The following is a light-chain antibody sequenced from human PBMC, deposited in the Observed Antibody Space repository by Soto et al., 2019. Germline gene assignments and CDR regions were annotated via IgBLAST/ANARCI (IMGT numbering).Light chain of an antibody. CDR2: DAS. Sequence: EIVMTQSPATVSVSPGVRVTLSCRASQSVSNKLAWYQQKPGQAPRLLVYDASGRAGSVPARLSGSGSGTEFTLTISSLQSEDFAVYYCQQYNNWPKTFGQGTKV. J-gene: IGKJ1*01. CDR1: QSVSNK. CDR3: QQYNNWPKT. V-gene: IGKV3-15*01.